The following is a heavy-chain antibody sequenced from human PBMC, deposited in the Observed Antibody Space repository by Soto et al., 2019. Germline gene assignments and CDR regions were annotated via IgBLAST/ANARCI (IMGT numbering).Heavy chain of an antibody. Sequence: EVQVLESGGGLVQPGGSLRLSCEGSGFTVSSHAVTWIRHAPGKGPEWVSTITADGGTYYADSVKGRFAMSRDTSESTLYLQMNSLGAEDTAAYYCALHVSCSGGSCQYDAFAIRGQGTMVTVSS. CDR2: ITADGGT. J-gene: IGHJ3*02. V-gene: IGHV3-23*01. CDR3: ALHVSCSGGSCQYDAFAI. D-gene: IGHD2-15*01. CDR1: GFTVSSHA.